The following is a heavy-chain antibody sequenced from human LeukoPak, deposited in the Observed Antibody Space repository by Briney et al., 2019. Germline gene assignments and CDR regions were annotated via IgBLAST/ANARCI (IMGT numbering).Heavy chain of an antibody. D-gene: IGHD4-17*01. CDR2: IYYSGST. CDR3: ARSDYGDSVYFDY. J-gene: IGHJ4*02. Sequence: KPSETLSLTCTVSGGSISSYYWSWIRQPPGKGLEWIGYIYYSGSTNYNPSLKSRVTISVDTSKNQFSLKLSSVTAADTAVYYCARSDYGDSVYFDYWGQGTLVTVSS. V-gene: IGHV4-59*08. CDR1: GGSISSYY.